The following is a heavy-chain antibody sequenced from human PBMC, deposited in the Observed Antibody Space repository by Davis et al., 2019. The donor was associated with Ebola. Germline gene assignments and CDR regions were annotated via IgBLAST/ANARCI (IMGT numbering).Heavy chain of an antibody. CDR1: GFTVSSDY. CDR3: ARDLPGGDWYFDL. J-gene: IGHJ2*01. D-gene: IGHD1-14*01. V-gene: IGHV3-23*01. Sequence: GGSLRLSCVASGFTVSSDYMSWVRQAPGKGLEWVSAISGSGGSTYYAGSVKGRFTISRDNSRNTLYLQMNSLRAEDTAVYYCARDLPGGDWYFDLWGRGTLVTVSS. CDR2: ISGSGGST.